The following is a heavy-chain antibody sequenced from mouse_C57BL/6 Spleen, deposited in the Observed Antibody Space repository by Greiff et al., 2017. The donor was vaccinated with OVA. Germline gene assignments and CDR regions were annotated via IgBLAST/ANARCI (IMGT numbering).Heavy chain of an antibody. J-gene: IGHJ2*01. Sequence: VQLQQPGAELVKPGASVKMSCKASGYTFTSYWITWVKQRPGQGLEWIGDIYPGSGSTNYNEKFKSKATLTVDTSSSTAYMQLSSLTSEDSAVYYCARSYYGRDYFGYWGQGTTLTVSS. CDR2: IYPGSGST. CDR1: GYTFTSYW. CDR3: ARSYYGRDYFGY. V-gene: IGHV1-55*01. D-gene: IGHD1-1*01.